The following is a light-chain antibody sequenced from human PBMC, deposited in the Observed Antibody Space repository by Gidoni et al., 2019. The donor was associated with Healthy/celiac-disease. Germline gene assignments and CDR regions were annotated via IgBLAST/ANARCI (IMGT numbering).Light chain of an antibody. J-gene: IGLJ1*01. CDR3: GTWDSSLSAYV. CDR1: SSNIGNHY. V-gene: IGLV1-51*01. CDR2: DNN. Sequence: QSVLTQPPSVSAAPGQKVTISCSGSSSNIGNHYISWYQQFPGTAPKLLIYDNNKRPSGTPDRFSGSKSGTSATLGITGLQTGDEADYHCGTWDSSLSAYVFGTGTKVTVL.